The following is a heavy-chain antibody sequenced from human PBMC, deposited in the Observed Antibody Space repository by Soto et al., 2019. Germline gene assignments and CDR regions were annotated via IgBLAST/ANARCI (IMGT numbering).Heavy chain of an antibody. CDR3: AKGYGWDYLDY. CDR1: GFTFGSYG. J-gene: IGHJ4*02. D-gene: IGHD4-17*01. Sequence: LRLSCEASGFTFGSYGMTWVRQGPGKGLEWVSLIGADGGTTYTAEAVKGRFTIARDNSRNSLYLQMDNLRVEDTAVYYCAKGYGWDYLDYWGQGALVTVSS. V-gene: IGHV3-23*01. CDR2: IGADGGTT.